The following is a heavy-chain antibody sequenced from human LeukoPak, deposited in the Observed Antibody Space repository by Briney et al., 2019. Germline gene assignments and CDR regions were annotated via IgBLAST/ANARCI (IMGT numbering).Heavy chain of an antibody. CDR2: INHSGST. CDR1: GGSFSGYY. J-gene: IGHJ4*02. D-gene: IGHD6-13*01. CDR3: AREPSSSWLDY. V-gene: IGHV4-34*01. Sequence: PSETLSLTCAVYGGSFSGYYWSWIRQPPGKGLEWIGEINHSGSTNYNPSLKSRVTISVDTSKNQFSLKLSSVTAADTAVYYCAREPSSSWLDYWGQGTLVTVSS.